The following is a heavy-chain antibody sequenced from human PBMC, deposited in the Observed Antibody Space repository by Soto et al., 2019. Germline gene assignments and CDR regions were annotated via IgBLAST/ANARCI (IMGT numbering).Heavy chain of an antibody. J-gene: IGHJ5*02. CDR2: IYSGGST. CDR1: GFTVSSNY. CDR3: ARMYIVVVPAAIEELNWFDP. Sequence: GGSLRLSCAASGFTVSSNYMSWVRQAPGKGLEWVSVIYSGGSTYYEDSVKGRFTISRDNSKNTLFLQMNSRRAEDTAVYYCARMYIVVVPAAIEELNWFDPWGQGTLVTVSS. V-gene: IGHV3-66*01. D-gene: IGHD2-2*01.